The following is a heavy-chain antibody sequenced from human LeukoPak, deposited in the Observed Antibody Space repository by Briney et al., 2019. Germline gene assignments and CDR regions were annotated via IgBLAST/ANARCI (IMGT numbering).Heavy chain of an antibody. V-gene: IGHV1-8*01. D-gene: IGHD3-3*01. J-gene: IGHJ4*02. Sequence: ASVKVSCKASGYTFTSYDINWVRQATGQGLEWTGWMNPNSGNTGYAQKFQGRVTMTRNTSISTAYMELSSLRSEDTAVYYCARGDFWSGHYEVPVLNWGQGTLVTVSS. CDR3: ARGDFWSGHYEVPVLN. CDR1: GYTFTSYD. CDR2: MNPNSGNT.